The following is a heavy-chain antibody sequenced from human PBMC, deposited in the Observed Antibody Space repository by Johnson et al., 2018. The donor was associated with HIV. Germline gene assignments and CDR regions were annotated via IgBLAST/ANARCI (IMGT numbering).Heavy chain of an antibody. CDR1: GFTFSSYA. V-gene: IGHV3-30*14. J-gene: IGHJ3*02. CDR3: AREAWGFGERVDAFDI. D-gene: IGHD3-10*01. Sequence: QMLLVESGGGVVQPGRSLRLSCAASGFTFSSYAMHWVRQAPGKGLDWVAVISYDGSNKYYADSVKGRFTISRDNSKNTLYLQMNSLRAEDTAVYYCAREAWGFGERVDAFDIWGQGTMVTVSS. CDR2: ISYDGSNK.